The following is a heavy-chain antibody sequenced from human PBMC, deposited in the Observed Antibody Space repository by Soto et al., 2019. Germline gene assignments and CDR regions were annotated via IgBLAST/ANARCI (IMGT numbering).Heavy chain of an antibody. CDR3: ATIRVRGGPLRFED. CDR2: VIPISGST. D-gene: IGHD5-12*01. Sequence: QVQLVQSGAEVRKPGSSVKVSCKTSGGTISNYSFNWVRQAPGQGLEWMGGVIPISGSTDYAQKLQGRLTITADRSTSTVDMELSRLRSDDTTIYYCATIRVRGGPLRFEDGGQGMLISVSS. J-gene: IGHJ4*01. V-gene: IGHV1-69*06. CDR1: GGTISNYS.